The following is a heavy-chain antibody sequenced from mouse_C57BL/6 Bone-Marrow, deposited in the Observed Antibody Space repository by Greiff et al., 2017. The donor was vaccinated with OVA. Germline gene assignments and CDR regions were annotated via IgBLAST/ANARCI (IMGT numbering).Heavy chain of an antibody. CDR3: ARSGDGYYTYYFDY. J-gene: IGHJ2*01. CDR1: GYTFTSYW. V-gene: IGHV1-50*01. D-gene: IGHD2-3*01. CDR2: IDPSDSYT. Sequence: QVQLQQPGAELVKPGASVKLSCKASGYTFTSYWMQWVKQRPGPGLEWIGEIDPSDSYTNYNQKFKGKATLTVDTASSTAYMQLSSLTSEDSAVYYCARSGDGYYTYYFDYWGQGTTLTVSS.